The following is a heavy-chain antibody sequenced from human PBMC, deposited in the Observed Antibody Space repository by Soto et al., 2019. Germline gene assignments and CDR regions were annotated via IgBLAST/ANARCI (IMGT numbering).Heavy chain of an antibody. CDR2: VSGYNGNT. J-gene: IGHJ4*02. CDR3: ARDVGWFGETTFDC. Sequence: ASVKVSCKASGYTFTNYGISWVRQAPGQGLEWMGWVSGYNGNTNYSQRFQDRVTITRDTSANTVYMELSSLTSEDTAMYYCARDVGWFGETTFDCWGQGTPVTVSS. CDR1: GYTFTNYG. D-gene: IGHD3-10*01. V-gene: IGHV1-18*04.